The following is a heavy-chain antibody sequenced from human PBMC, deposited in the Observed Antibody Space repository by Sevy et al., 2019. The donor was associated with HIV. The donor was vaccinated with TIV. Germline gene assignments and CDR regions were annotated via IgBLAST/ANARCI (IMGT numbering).Heavy chain of an antibody. CDR1: RFTFSSYA. CDR2: ISGSGGST. D-gene: IGHD3-10*01. J-gene: IGHJ6*02. V-gene: IGHV3-23*01. Sequence: GGSLRLSCAASRFTFSSYAMSWVRQAPGKGLEWVSAISGSGGSTYYADSVKGRFTISRDNSKNTLYLQMNSLRAEDTAVYYCAKDMGSNANYYGMDVWGQGTTVTVSS. CDR3: AKDMGSNANYYGMDV.